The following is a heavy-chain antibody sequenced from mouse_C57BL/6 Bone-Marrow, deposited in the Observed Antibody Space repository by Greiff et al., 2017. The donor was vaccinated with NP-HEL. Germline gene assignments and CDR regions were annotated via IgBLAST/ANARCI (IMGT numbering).Heavy chain of an antibody. CDR2: ISSGGSYT. D-gene: IGHD1-1*01. V-gene: IGHV5-6*01. J-gene: IGHJ2*01. CDR1: GFTFSSYG. Sequence: EVNVVESGGDLVKPGGSLKLSCAASGFTFSSYGMSWVRQTPDKRLEWVATISSGGSYTYYPDSVKGRFTISRDNAKNTLYLQMSSLKSEDTAMYYCARQGYGSGVLYWGQGTTLTVSS. CDR3: ARQGYGSGVLY.